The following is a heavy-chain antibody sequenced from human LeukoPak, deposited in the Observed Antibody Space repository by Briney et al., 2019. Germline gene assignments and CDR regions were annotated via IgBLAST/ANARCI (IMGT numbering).Heavy chain of an antibody. V-gene: IGHV4-39*01. D-gene: IGHD6-19*01. CDR1: GGSISSSSYY. CDR2: IYYSGST. J-gene: IGHJ5*02. CDR3: ARHDLKWLVHDWFDP. Sequence: SETLSLTCTVSGGSISSSSYYWGWIRQPPGKGLEWIGSIYYSGSTYYNPSLKSRVTISVDTSKNQFSLKLSSVTAADTAVYYCARHDLKWLVHDWFDPWGQGTLVTVSS.